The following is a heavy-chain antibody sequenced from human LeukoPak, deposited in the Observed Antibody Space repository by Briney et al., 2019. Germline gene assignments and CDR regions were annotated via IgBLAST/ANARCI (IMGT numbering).Heavy chain of an antibody. J-gene: IGHJ4*02. CDR2: INQDGSQK. CDR1: GFTFSSYG. CDR3: SGSLNS. V-gene: IGHV3-7*01. Sequence: GGSLRLSCVASGFTFSSYGMNWVRQAPGKGLEWVANINQDGSQKYYVDSVKGRFTISRDNAENSLYLQMNSLRAEDTAVYYCSGSLNSWGQGTLVTVSS.